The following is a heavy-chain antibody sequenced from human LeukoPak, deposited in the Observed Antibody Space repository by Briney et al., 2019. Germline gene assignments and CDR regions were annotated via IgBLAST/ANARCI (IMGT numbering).Heavy chain of an antibody. J-gene: IGHJ4*02. CDR2: IYSGGTT. D-gene: IGHD1-26*01. Sequence: GGSLRLSCAASGFTVSSNYMSWVRQAPGKGLEWVSIIYSGGTTFYADSVKGRFTTSRDNSKNTLYLQMNGLRAEDTAVYYCAGSGNYELFDYWGQGTLVTVSS. CDR1: GFTVSSNY. V-gene: IGHV3-53*01. CDR3: AGSGNYELFDY.